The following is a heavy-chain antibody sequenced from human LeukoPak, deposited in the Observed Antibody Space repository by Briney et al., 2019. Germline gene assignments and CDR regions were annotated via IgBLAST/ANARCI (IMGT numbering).Heavy chain of an antibody. V-gene: IGHV1-24*01. D-gene: IGHD2-2*01. Sequence: ASVKVSCKASGYTFTSYYMHWVRQAPGKGLEWMGGFDPEDGETIYAQKFQGRVTMTEDTSTDTAYMELSSLRSEDTAVYYCATDHGTAASSWYYYYGMDVWGQGTTVTVSS. CDR1: GYTFTSYY. CDR3: ATDHGTAASSWYYYYGMDV. CDR2: FDPEDGET. J-gene: IGHJ6*02.